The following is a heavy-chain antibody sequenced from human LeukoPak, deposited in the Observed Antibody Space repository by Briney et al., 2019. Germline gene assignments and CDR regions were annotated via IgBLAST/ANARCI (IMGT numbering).Heavy chain of an antibody. J-gene: IGHJ6*03. V-gene: IGHV4-4*02. Sequence: PSETLSLTCAVSGGSISSSNWWGWGRQPPGKGLEWIGEIYHRGSTNYNPSLKSRVTIPVEKAKKQFSVKLSSVTAADTAVYYCARAGQGYDFWSGYSPMDVWGKGTTVTVSS. CDR3: ARAGQGYDFWSGYSPMDV. CDR2: IYHRGST. D-gene: IGHD3-3*01. CDR1: GGSISSSNW.